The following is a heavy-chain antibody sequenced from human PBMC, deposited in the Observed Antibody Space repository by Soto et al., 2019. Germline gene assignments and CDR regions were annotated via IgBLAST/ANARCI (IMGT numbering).Heavy chain of an antibody. Sequence: DVQLLESGGGLVQPGGSLRLSCAASGFRFSTYEMSWVRQAPGKGLEWVSVMSGSGSGTYYADSVKGRFTISRDNSKNTLYLQMNSLRAEDTAVYYCVRQAKLTTVTANVGYYYGLDVWGQGTTVTVSS. CDR3: VRQAKLTTVTANVGYYYGLDV. D-gene: IGHD4-4*01. J-gene: IGHJ6*02. CDR1: GFRFSTYE. CDR2: MSGSGSGT. V-gene: IGHV3-23*01.